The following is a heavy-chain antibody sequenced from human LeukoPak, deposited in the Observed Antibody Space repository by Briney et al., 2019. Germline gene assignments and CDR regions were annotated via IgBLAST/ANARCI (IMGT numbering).Heavy chain of an antibody. CDR1: VASLSSYY. V-gene: IGHV4-59*01. D-gene: IGHD3-16*01. CDR2: IYYSGST. J-gene: IGHJ4*02. CDR3: ARGLPYYFDY. Sequence: SETLSLTCTVSVASLSSYYWTWIRQPPGKGLEWIGYIYYSGSTNYNPSLKSRVTISVDTSKNQFSLKLSSVTAADTAVYYCARGLPYYFDYWGQGTLVTVSS.